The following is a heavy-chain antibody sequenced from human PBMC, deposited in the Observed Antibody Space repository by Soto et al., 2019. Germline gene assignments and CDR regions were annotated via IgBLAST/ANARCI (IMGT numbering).Heavy chain of an antibody. Sequence: QVQLVQSGAEVKKPGSSVKVSCKASGGTFSSYSINWVRQAPGQGLEWMGEIIPIFGTANYAQKFQGRVTITADESTSTAYMELSRLRSEDTAVYYCARDGGRHSGGIDYWGHGTLVIGSS. CDR2: IIPIFGTA. CDR3: ARDGGRHSGGIDY. V-gene: IGHV1-69*01. J-gene: IGHJ4*01. D-gene: IGHD1-26*01. CDR1: GGTFSSYS.